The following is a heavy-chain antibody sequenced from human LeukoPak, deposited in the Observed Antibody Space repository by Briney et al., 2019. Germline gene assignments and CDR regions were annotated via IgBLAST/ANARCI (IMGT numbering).Heavy chain of an antibody. J-gene: IGHJ6*03. D-gene: IGHD3-10*01. Sequence: SETLSLTCAVYGGSFSGYYWSWIRQPPGKGLEWIGEINHSGSTNYNPSLKSRVTISVDTSKNQFSLKLSSVTAADTAVYYCAREGGGSGSYRVYYYYYMDVWGKGTTVTVSS. V-gene: IGHV4-34*01. CDR2: INHSGST. CDR1: GGSFSGYY. CDR3: AREGGGSGSYRVYYYYYMDV.